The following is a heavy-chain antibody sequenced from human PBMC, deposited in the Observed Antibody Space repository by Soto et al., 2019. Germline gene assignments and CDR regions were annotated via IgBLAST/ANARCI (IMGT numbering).Heavy chain of an antibody. CDR1: GYSFTSYW. CDR3: ARHRRHPIYYYCYMDV. Sequence: GESLKISCKGSGYSFTSYWIGWVRQMPGKGLEWMGIIYPGDSDTRYSPSFQGQVTISADKSISTAYLQWSSLKASDTAMYYCARHRRHPIYYYCYMDVWDKGTTVTVSS. J-gene: IGHJ6*03. V-gene: IGHV5-51*01. CDR2: IYPGDSDT.